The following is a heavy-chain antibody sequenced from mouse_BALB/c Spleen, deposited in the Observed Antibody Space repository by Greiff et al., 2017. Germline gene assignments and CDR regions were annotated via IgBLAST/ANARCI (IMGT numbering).Heavy chain of an antibody. D-gene: IGHD4-1*01. CDR2: ISSGGSYT. Sequence: EVQRVESGGGLVKPGGSLKLSCAASGFTFSSYAMSWVRQSPEKRLEWVAEISSGGSYTYYPDTVTGRFTISRDNAKNTLYLEMSSLRSEDTAMYYCARGGTGTRAMDYWGQGTSVTVSS. J-gene: IGHJ4*01. CDR1: GFTFSSYA. CDR3: ARGGTGTRAMDY. V-gene: IGHV5-9-4*01.